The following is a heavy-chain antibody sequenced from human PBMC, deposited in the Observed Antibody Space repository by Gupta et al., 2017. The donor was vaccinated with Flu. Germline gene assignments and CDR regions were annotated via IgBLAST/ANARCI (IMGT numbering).Heavy chain of an antibody. V-gene: IGHV4-31*03. CDR3: ARETVDTAMVTRFDP. D-gene: IGHD5-18*01. Sequence: QVQLQESGPGLVKPSQTLSLTCTVSGGSISSGGSYWSWIRQHPGKGLEWIGYIYYSGSTYYNPSLKSRVTISVDTSKNQFSLKLSSVTAADTAVYYCARETVDTAMVTRFDPWGQGTLVTVSS. J-gene: IGHJ5*02. CDR2: IYYSGST. CDR1: GGSISSGGSY.